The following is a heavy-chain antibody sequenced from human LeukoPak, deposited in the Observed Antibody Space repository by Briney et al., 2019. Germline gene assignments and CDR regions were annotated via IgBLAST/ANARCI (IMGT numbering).Heavy chain of an antibody. CDR2: ISWNSGSI. V-gene: IGHV3-9*03. CDR3: AKESQAFDI. J-gene: IGHJ3*02. CDR1: GFTFDDYA. Sequence: GGSLRLSCAASGFTFDDYAMHWGRQAPGKGLERGSGISWNSGSIDYADSVKGRFTISRDNAKNSLYLQMNSLRAEDMALYYCAKESQAFDIWGQGTMVTVSS.